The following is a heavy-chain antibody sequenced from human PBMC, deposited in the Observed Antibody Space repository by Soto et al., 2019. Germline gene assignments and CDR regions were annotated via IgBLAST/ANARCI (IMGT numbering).Heavy chain of an antibody. V-gene: IGHV4-31*03. Sequence: QVQLQESGPGLVKPSQTLSLTCTVSGGSISSGGYYWSWIRQHPGKGLEWIGYIYYSGSTYYNPSLKSRVTLSVDTSKNQFALKLSSVTAADTAVYYCARQFSGNSDAFDIWGQGTMVTVSS. D-gene: IGHD3-10*01. CDR1: GGSISSGGYY. J-gene: IGHJ3*02. CDR3: ARQFSGNSDAFDI. CDR2: IYYSGST.